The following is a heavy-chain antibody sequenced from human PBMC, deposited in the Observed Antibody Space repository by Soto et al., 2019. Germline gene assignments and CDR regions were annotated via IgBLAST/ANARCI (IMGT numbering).Heavy chain of an antibody. V-gene: IGHV1-2*04. Sequence: ASVKVSCKASGYTFTGYYLHWVRQAPGQGLEWMGWINPKNGGTNYAQKFQGWVTMTRDTSISTAYMELSRLKSDATAVYYCARENIFGVVREYYFDYWGQGTLVTVSS. CDR1: GYTFTGYY. D-gene: IGHD3-3*01. CDR3: ARENIFGVVREYYFDY. CDR2: INPKNGGT. J-gene: IGHJ4*02.